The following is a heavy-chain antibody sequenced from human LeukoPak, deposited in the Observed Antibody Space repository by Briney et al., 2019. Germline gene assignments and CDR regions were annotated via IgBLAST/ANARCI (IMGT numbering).Heavy chain of an antibody. CDR3: ARDGVTSIDYGDYQTPIYYYGMDV. J-gene: IGHJ6*02. CDR2: IKQDGSEK. D-gene: IGHD4-17*01. CDR1: GFTFSSYW. V-gene: IGHV3-7*01. Sequence: GGSLRLSCAASGFTFSSYWMSWVRQAPGKGLEWVANIKQDGSEKYYVDSVKGRFTISRDNAKNLLYLQMNSLRAEDTAVYYCARDGVTSIDYGDYQTPIYYYGMDVWGQGTTVTVSS.